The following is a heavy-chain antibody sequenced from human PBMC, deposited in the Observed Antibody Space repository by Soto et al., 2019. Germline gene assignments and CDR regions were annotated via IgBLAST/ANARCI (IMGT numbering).Heavy chain of an antibody. Sequence: SETLSLTCTVSGGSISSSSYYWGWIRQPPGKGLEWIGSIYYSGSTNYNPSLKSRVSISVDTSKNQFSLKPSSVTAADTAVYYCATTLIGYNSGWSAEYFHHWGQGTLVTVSS. CDR2: IYYSGST. CDR3: ATTLIGYNSGWSAEYFHH. V-gene: IGHV4-39*07. D-gene: IGHD6-19*01. J-gene: IGHJ1*01. CDR1: GGSISSSSYY.